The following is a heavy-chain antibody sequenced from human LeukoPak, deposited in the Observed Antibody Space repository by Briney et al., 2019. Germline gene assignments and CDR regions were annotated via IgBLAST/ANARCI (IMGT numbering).Heavy chain of an antibody. Sequence: GGSLRLSCAASGFTFSSYGMHWVRQAPGKGLEWVAFIRYDGSNKYYADSVKGRFTISRDNSKNTLYLQMNSLRVDDTAVYYCVRVDKKFEDSGYRSFDWWGRGTLVSVSS. D-gene: IGHD5-12*01. J-gene: IGHJ4*02. CDR2: IRYDGSNK. CDR1: GFTFSSYG. V-gene: IGHV3-30*02. CDR3: VRVDKKFEDSGYRSFDW.